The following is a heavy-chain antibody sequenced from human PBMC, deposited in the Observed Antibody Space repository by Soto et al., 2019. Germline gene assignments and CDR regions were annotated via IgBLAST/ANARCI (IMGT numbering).Heavy chain of an antibody. D-gene: IGHD3-22*01. CDR1: GGTFSNYA. J-gene: IGHJ4*02. CDR3: AGSGSGYAGQFDY. CDR2: IIPIFGTP. Sequence: GASVKVSCKASGGTFSNYAINWVRQAPGQGLEWMGAIIPIFGTPNYAQNFQGRVTITADESTSTVYMDLRSLRSEDTAVYYCAGSGSGYAGQFDYWGQGTPVTVSS. V-gene: IGHV1-69*13.